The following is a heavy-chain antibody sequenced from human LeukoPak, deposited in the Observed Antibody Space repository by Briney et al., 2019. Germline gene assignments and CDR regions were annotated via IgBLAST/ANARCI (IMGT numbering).Heavy chain of an antibody. J-gene: IGHJ5*02. Sequence: GGSLRLSCAASGFTFSDYYMSWIRQAPGKGLEWVSYISSSGSTIYYADSVRGRFTISRDNAKNSLYLQMNSLRAEDTAVYYCARDQEQLDWFDPWGQGTLVTVSS. CDR2: ISSSGSTI. CDR1: GFTFSDYY. D-gene: IGHD1/OR15-1a*01. CDR3: ARDQEQLDWFDP. V-gene: IGHV3-11*01.